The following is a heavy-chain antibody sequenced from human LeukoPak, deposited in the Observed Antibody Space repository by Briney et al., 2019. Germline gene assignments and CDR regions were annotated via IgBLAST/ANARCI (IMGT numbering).Heavy chain of an antibody. Sequence: GGSLRLSCAASGFTFSGSAMHWVRQASGKGLEWVGRIRSKANSYATAYAASVKGRFTISRDDSKNTAYLQMNSLKTEDTTVYYCTISRGYYGSGSYYNEGPFDYWGQGTLVTVSS. V-gene: IGHV3-73*01. CDR2: IRSKANSYAT. D-gene: IGHD3-10*01. CDR1: GFTFSGSA. J-gene: IGHJ4*02. CDR3: TISRGYYGSGSYYNEGPFDY.